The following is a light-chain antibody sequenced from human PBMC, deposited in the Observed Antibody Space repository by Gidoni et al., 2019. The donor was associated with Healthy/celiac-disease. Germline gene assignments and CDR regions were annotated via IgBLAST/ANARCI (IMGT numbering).Light chain of an antibody. Sequence: YELTQPPSVSVSPGQTATITCSGDKLGDKPASWYQQKPGQSPVLVIYQDNKRPSGIPERYSGSHSGNTATLTISGTQAMDEADYYCQAWDSSAADVVFGGGTKLTVL. CDR3: QAWDSSAADVV. V-gene: IGLV3-1*01. CDR2: QDN. J-gene: IGLJ2*01. CDR1: KLGDKP.